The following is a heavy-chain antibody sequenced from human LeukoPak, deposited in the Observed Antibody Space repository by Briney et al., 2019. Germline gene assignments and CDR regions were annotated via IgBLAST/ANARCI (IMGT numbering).Heavy chain of an antibody. Sequence: GGSLRLSRAASGFTFGNYYMTWMRPAPGKGLEWVSITSTGGTIYYTDSVTGRFTIPRDNAQNSLYLQMNRLRAEDTAVYYCAREVATSNDLWGQGTLVTVSS. D-gene: IGHD5-12*01. CDR1: GFTFGNYY. CDR2: ITSTGGTI. CDR3: AREVATSNDL. J-gene: IGHJ5*02. V-gene: IGHV3-11*01.